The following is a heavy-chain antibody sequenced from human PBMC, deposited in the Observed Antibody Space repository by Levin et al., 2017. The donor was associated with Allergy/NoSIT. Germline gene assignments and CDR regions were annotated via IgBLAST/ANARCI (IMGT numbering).Heavy chain of an antibody. J-gene: IGHJ3*02. CDR3: AVGPWGVATWEGLRAFDI. CDR2: IWYDGSNK. V-gene: IGHV3-33*01. D-gene: IGHD5-12*01. CDR1: GFPFSSYG. Sequence: LSLTCAASGFPFSSYGMHWVRQAPGKGLEWVAVIWYDGSNKYYADSVKGRFTISRDNSKNTLYLQMNSLRAEDTAVYYCAVGPWGVATWEGLRAFDIWGQGTMVTVSS.